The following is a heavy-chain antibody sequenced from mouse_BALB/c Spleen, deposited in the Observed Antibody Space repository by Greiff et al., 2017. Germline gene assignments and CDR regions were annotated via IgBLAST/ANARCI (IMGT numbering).Heavy chain of an antibody. D-gene: IGHD1-1*01. J-gene: IGHJ1*01. Sequence: EVKLMESGGGLVKPGGSLKLSCPASGFTFSSYAMSWVRQTPEKRLEWVASISSGGSTYYPDSVKGRFTISRDNARNILYLQMSSLRSEDTAMYYCARGNYGSSYDWYFDVWGAGTTVTVSS. CDR1: GFTFSSYA. CDR2: ISSGGST. V-gene: IGHV5-6-5*01. CDR3: ARGNYGSSYDWYFDV.